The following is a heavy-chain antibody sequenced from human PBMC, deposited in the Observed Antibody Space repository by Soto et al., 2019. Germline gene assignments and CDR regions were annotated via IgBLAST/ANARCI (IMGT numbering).Heavy chain of an antibody. V-gene: IGHV3-48*02. CDR2: ISSSSSTI. CDR1: GFTFSSYS. J-gene: IGHJ6*02. Sequence: PXGSLRLSCTDAGFTFSSYSMHSVRQAPGKGLDWVSYISSSSSTIYYADSVKGRFTISRDNAKNSLYLQMNSLRDEDTAVYYCARDLLSSWYTDYYYYYGMDVWGQGTTVTVSS. CDR3: ARDLLSSWYTDYYYYYGMDV. D-gene: IGHD6-13*01.